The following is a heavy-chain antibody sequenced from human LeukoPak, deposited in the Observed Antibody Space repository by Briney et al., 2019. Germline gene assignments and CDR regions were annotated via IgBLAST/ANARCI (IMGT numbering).Heavy chain of an antibody. CDR3: ARDRPGGYFDY. V-gene: IGHV3-30*03. J-gene: IGHJ4*02. CDR1: GFTFSSYG. CDR2: ISYDGSNK. Sequence: GGSLRLSCAASGFTFSSYGMHWVRQAPGKGLEWVAVISYDGSNKYYADSVKGRFTISRDNAKRSVYLQMNSLRAEDTAVYYCARDRPGGYFDYWGQGTLVTVSS. D-gene: IGHD3-16*01.